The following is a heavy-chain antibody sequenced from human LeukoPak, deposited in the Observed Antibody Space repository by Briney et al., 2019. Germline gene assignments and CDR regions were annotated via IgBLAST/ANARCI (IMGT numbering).Heavy chain of an antibody. CDR1: GYTFTSYG. Sequence: EASVKVSCKASGYTFTSYGISWVRQATGQGLEWMGWMNPNSGNTGYAQKFQGRVTITRNTSISTAYMELSSLRSEDTTVYYCAQMGKGHRNWFDPWGRGTLVTVSS. V-gene: IGHV1-8*03. D-gene: IGHD5-24*01. J-gene: IGHJ5*02. CDR3: AQMGKGHRNWFDP. CDR2: MNPNSGNT.